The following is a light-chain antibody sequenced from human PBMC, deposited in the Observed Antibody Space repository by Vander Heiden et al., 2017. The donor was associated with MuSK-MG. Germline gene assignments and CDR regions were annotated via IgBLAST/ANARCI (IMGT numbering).Light chain of an antibody. Sequence: SYELTQAPSLSLSPGQTANITCSGDTLGDKYASWYQQHPGQSPVLVIYKDNRRPSEIPERFSGSNSGNTATLTINGTQPIDEAEYYCQTWDSSAAVFGGGTKLTVL. CDR1: TLGDKY. J-gene: IGLJ2*01. V-gene: IGLV3-1*01. CDR2: KDN. CDR3: QTWDSSAAV.